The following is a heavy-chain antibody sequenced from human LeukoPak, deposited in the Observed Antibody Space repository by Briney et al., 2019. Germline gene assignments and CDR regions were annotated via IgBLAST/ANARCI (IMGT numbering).Heavy chain of an antibody. V-gene: IGHV3-9*01. J-gene: IGHJ4*02. CDR2: ISWNSGSI. CDR3: AKSFGGGYDESYYFDY. CDR1: GFTFDDYA. Sequence: GRSLRLSCAASGFTFDDYAMHWVRQAPGKGLEWVSGISWNSGSIGYADSVKGRFTISRDNAKNSPYLQMNSLRAEDTALYYCAKSFGGGYDESYYFDYWGQGTLVTVSS. D-gene: IGHD5-12*01.